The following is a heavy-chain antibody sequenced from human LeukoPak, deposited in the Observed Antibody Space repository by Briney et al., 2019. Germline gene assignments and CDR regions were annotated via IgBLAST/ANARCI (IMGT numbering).Heavy chain of an antibody. CDR2: IYTSGST. CDR3: ARTAAAAGHFDY. J-gene: IGHJ4*02. D-gene: IGHD6-13*01. CDR1: GGSISSYY. V-gene: IGHV4-4*07. Sequence: SETLSLTCTVSGGSISSYYWSWTRQLAGKGLEWIGRIYTSGSTNYNPSLKSRVTMSVDTSKNQFSLKLSSVTAADTAVYYCARTAAAAGHFDYWGQGTLVTVSS.